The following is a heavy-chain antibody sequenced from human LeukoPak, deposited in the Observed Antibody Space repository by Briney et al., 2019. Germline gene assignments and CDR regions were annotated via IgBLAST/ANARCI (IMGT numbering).Heavy chain of an antibody. J-gene: IGHJ5*02. Sequence: SQTLSLTCTVSGGSISSGSYYWSWIRQPAGKGLEWIGRIYTSGSTNYNPSLKSRVTISVDTSKNQFSLKLSSVTAADTAVYYCARGLFVGFFDPWGQGTLVTVSS. V-gene: IGHV4-61*02. CDR2: IYTSGST. CDR3: ARGLFVGFFDP. CDR1: GGSISSGSYY. D-gene: IGHD2-21*01.